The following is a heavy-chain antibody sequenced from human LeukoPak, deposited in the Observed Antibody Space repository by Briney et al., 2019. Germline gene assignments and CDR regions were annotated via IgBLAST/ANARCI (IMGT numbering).Heavy chain of an antibody. D-gene: IGHD3-10*01. J-gene: IGHJ4*02. CDR3: ARQRLDFASYGSGSYYNLYYFDY. V-gene: IGHV4-39*01. CDR2: IYYSGST. Sequence: TSETLSFTCTVSGGSITSSSYYWGWIRQPPGKGLEWIGSIYYSGSTYYNPSLKSRVTISVDTSKNQFSLKLSSVTAADTAVYYCARQRLDFASYGSGSYYNLYYFDYWGQGTLVTVSS. CDR1: GGSITSSSYY.